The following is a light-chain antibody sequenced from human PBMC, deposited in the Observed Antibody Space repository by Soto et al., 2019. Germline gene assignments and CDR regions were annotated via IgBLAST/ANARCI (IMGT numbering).Light chain of an antibody. CDR3: QQYSSSPRT. CDR1: QNVGSRY. J-gene: IGKJ1*01. V-gene: IGKV3-20*01. CDR2: GTS. Sequence: EIVLTQSPGTLSLSPGERATLSCRASQNVGSRYLAWYQQKPGQAPRLLIYGTSNRVTGIPDRFSGSGSGTDFSLTISSLEPGDLAVYYCQQYSSSPRTFGQGTKVDIK.